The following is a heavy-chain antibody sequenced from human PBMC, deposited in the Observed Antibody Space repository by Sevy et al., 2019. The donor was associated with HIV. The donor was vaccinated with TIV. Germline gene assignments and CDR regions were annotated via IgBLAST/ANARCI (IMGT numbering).Heavy chain of an antibody. Sequence: SETLSLTCAVYGGSFSGYYWSWIRQPPGKGLEWIGEINHSGSTNYNPSLKSRVTISVDTSKNQFSLKLSSVTAADTAVYYCAREVGRGRRWAFDIWGQGTMVTVSS. CDR2: INHSGST. CDR1: GGSFSGYY. V-gene: IGHV4-34*01. D-gene: IGHD1-26*01. CDR3: AREVGRGRRWAFDI. J-gene: IGHJ3*02.